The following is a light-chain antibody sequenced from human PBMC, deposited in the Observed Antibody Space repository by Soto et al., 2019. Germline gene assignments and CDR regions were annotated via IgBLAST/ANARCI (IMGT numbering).Light chain of an antibody. J-gene: IGKJ3*01. CDR1: QDISNY. CDR2: DAS. CDR3: QQYLNRPIST. Sequence: DIPMTQSPSSLSASVGDRVTITCQASQDISNYLNWYQQKPGKAPRLLIYDASNLETGVTSKFSGSGSGTDFTFTISSLQPEDIATSYCQQYLNRPISTFGPGTKVDIK. V-gene: IGKV1-33*01.